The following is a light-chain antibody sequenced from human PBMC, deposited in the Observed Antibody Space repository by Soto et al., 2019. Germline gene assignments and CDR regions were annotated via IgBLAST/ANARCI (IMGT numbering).Light chain of an antibody. V-gene: IGKV1-39*01. CDR1: QNIRNY. J-gene: IGKJ1*01. CDR2: ATS. CDR3: QQVYSTRWT. Sequence: DIQMTQSPPSLYVSVGDTVTITCRAGQNIRNYLNWYQQIPGKAPSLLIYATSIPQTGVPSRFSGSGSGTDFTLTISVRQREYFATYFCQQVYSTRWTFGQGTKVEIK.